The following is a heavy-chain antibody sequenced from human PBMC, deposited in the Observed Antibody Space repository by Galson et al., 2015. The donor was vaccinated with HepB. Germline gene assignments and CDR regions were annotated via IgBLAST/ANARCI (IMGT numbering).Heavy chain of an antibody. D-gene: IGHD3-10*01. Sequence: SLRLSCAASGFTFSSFAMSWVRQAPGKGLEWVSGISDRGDDTYYADSVKGRFTISRDNSKNTLYLQMNSLRAEDTAVYYCAKREYYFDYWGQGTLVTVSS. CDR3: AKREYYFDY. CDR1: GFTFSSFA. J-gene: IGHJ4*02. CDR2: ISDRGDDT. V-gene: IGHV3-23*01.